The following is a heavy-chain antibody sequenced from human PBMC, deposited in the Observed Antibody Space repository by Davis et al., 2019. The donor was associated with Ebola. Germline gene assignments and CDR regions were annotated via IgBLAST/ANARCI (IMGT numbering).Heavy chain of an antibody. V-gene: IGHV3-15*07. Sequence: GGSLRLSCAASGFTFSNAWINWVRQAPGKGLEWVGRIKSKTDGGTTDYAAPVKGRFTISRDDSKNTLYLQMNSLKTEDTAVYYCTTECRSSGWYMGCWGQGTLVTVSS. CDR2: IKSKTDGGTT. J-gene: IGHJ4*02. D-gene: IGHD6-19*01. CDR3: TTECRSSGWYMGC. CDR1: GFTFSNAW.